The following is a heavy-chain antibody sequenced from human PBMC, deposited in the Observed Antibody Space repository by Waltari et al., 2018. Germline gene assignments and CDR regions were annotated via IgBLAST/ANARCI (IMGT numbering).Heavy chain of an antibody. CDR2: VSKDAGNK. V-gene: IGHV3-30*03. Sequence: QVQLVESGGGVVQPGRSLRLSCAASGFIFSSYGMHWVRQAPGQGLGWVAVVSKDAGNKYYADSVKCRFTISRDNSKNALYLQMNSLRAEDTAVYFCARVGYCSGGSCYSPGSAFDIWGQGTMVTVSS. CDR3: ARVGYCSGGSCYSPGSAFDI. D-gene: IGHD2-15*01. J-gene: IGHJ3*02. CDR1: GFIFSSYG.